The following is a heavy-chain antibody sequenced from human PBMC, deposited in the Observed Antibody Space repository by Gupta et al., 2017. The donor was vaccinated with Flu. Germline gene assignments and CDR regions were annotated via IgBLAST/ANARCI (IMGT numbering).Heavy chain of an antibody. D-gene: IGHD6-6*01. V-gene: IGHV5-51*01. CDR3: ARHAFKRMLVTLEPFDY. CDR1: GYGFSNYW. J-gene: IGHJ4*02. CDR2: TNPGGSDT. Sequence: EVQLVQSGAEVKKPGESLKISCKGSGYGFSNYWIGWVRQMPGKGLEWMGITNPGGSDTRYSPSFQGRVTISADRSRSTAYLQWSSLKASDTAIYYCARHAFKRMLVTLEPFDYWGQGTLVTVSS.